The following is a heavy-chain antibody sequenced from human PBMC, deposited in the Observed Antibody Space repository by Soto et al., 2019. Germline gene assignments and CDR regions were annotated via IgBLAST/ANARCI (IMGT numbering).Heavy chain of an antibody. CDR3: ATVHNTSRSFDY. Sequence: EVQLLESGGGLVQPGGSLRLSCAASGFTFSIYAMTWVRQAPGKGLEWVSTTGATGRTTYYSDSVKGRFTVSRDNSKNTLDLQMSNLRAEDTDVYYCATVHNTSRSFDYWGQGTLVTVSS. J-gene: IGHJ4*02. CDR1: GFTFSIYA. D-gene: IGHD1-20*01. CDR2: TGATGRTT. V-gene: IGHV3-23*01.